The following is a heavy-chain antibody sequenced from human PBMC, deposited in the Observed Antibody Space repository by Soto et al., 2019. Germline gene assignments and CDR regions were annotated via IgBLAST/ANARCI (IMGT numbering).Heavy chain of an antibody. D-gene: IGHD3-22*01. CDR1: GFTFSSYA. CDR2: ISGSGGST. J-gene: IGHJ1*01. Sequence: GGSLRLSCAASGFTFSSYAMSWVRQAPGKGLEWVSAISGSGGSTYYADSVKGRFTISRDNSKNTLYLQMNSLRAEDTAVYYCASNMYYYDSSGTFRHWGQGTLVTVSS. CDR3: ASNMYYYDSSGTFRH. V-gene: IGHV3-23*01.